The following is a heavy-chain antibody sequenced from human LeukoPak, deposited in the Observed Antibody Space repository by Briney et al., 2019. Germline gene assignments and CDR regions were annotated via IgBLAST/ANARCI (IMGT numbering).Heavy chain of an antibody. CDR3: AKDVGGSYYYYFDY. D-gene: IGHD1-26*01. CDR2: ISYDGSNK. J-gene: IGHJ4*02. V-gene: IGHV3-30*18. CDR1: GFTFSSYG. Sequence: TGGSLRLSCAASGFTFSSYGMHWVRQAPGKGLEWVAVISYDGSNKYCADSVKGRFTISRDNSKNTLYLQMNSLRAEDTAVYYCAKDVGGSYYYYFDYWGQGTLVTVSS.